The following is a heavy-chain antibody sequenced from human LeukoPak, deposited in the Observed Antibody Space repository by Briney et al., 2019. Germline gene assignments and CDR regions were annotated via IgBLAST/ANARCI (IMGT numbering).Heavy chain of an antibody. J-gene: IGHJ4*02. V-gene: IGHV4-34*01. CDR1: GGSFSGYY. CDR2: IDHSGNT. D-gene: IGHD3-22*01. CDR3: ARGFSLNYYDSSAFYFDY. Sequence: SETLSLTCAVYGGSFSGYYWSWIRQPPGKGLEWIGEIDHSGNTKYTPSLKSRASMSVDTSKNQFSLKLNSITAADTAVYYCARGFSLNYYDSSAFYFDYWGRGTPVTVSS.